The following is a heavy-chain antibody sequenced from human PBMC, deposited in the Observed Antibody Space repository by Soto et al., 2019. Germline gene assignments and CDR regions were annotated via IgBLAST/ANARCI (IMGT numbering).Heavy chain of an antibody. CDR3: AKGKSGYYYDISDYPWGY. D-gene: IGHD3-22*01. CDR1: GFTFSSCG. J-gene: IGHJ4*02. Sequence: GGSLRLSCAASGFTFSSCGMHWVRQAPGKGLEWVAFISYDGSYKYYVDSVKGRFTISRDNSKNTLYLQMNSLRAEDTAVYYCAKGKSGYYYDISDYPWGYWGQGTLVTVSS. V-gene: IGHV3-30*18. CDR2: ISYDGSYK.